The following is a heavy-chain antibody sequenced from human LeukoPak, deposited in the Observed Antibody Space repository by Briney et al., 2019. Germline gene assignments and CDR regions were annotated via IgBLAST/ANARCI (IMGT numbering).Heavy chain of an antibody. V-gene: IGHV4-59*08. D-gene: IGHD5-12*01. CDR2: IHYSGST. CDR3: ARHGGYRYNRLLDY. CDR1: GVSISSHY. J-gene: IGHJ4*02. Sequence: SETLSLTCTVSGVSISSHYWSWIRQPPGKGLEWIGCIHYSGSTNYNPSLKSRVTISLDTPNNQFSLKLSSVTAAHTAVYYFARHGGYRYNRLLDYWREETVDSVSS.